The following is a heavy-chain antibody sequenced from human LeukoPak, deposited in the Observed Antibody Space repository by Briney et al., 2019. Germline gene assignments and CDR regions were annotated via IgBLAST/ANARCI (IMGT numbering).Heavy chain of an antibody. Sequence: GGSLRLSCAASGFTFSSYGMYWVRQAPGKGLEWVAVIWYDGSNKYYADSVKGRFTISRDNSKNTLYLQMNSLRAEDTAVYYCAREEVGAPGDYWGQGTLVTVSS. CDR2: IWYDGSNK. V-gene: IGHV3-33*01. D-gene: IGHD1-26*01. J-gene: IGHJ4*02. CDR1: GFTFSSYG. CDR3: AREEVGAPGDY.